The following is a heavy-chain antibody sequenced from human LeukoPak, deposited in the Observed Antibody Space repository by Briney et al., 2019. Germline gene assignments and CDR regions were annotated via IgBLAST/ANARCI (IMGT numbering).Heavy chain of an antibody. CDR2: IKQDGSEK. J-gene: IGHJ1*01. CDR3: ASRPTGYCSSTSCSAEYFQH. V-gene: IGHV3-7*01. CDR1: GFTFSTYW. D-gene: IGHD2-2*01. Sequence: GGSLRLSCAASGFTFSTYWMTWVRQAPGKGLEWVANIKQDGSEKNYVDSVKGRFTISRDNAKASLYLQMNSLRAEDTAVYYCASRPTGYCSSTSCSAEYFQHWGQGTLVTVSS.